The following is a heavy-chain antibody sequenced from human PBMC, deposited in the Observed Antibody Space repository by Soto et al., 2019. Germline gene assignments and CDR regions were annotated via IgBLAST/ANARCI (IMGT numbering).Heavy chain of an antibody. J-gene: IGHJ5*02. CDR3: ARGISKYSSWYEPHTWFDA. D-gene: IGHD6-13*01. V-gene: IGHV4-30-4*01. Sequence: QVQLQESGPGLVKPPQTLSLTCNVSGGPINSTAYYWTWIRQSPGKGLEWIGYLYFNGGTQYNPSLRTPISMSLDTSKKHFALKMRSVTGADTAVYYCARGISKYSSWYEPHTWFDAWGQGALVTVSS. CDR1: GGPINSTAYY. CDR2: LYFNGGT.